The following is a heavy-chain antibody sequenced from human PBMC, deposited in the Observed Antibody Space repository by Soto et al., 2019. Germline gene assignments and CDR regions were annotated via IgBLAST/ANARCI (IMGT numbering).Heavy chain of an antibody. Sequence: ESLKISCKGSGYSFTSYWISWVRQMPGKGLEWMGRIDPSDSYTNYSPSFQGHVTISADKSISTAYLQWSSLKASDTAMYYCARHKSRYYYDSSGATYGMDVWGQGTTVTVSS. D-gene: IGHD3-22*01. CDR2: IDPSDSYT. J-gene: IGHJ6*02. CDR3: ARHKSRYYYDSSGATYGMDV. CDR1: GYSFTSYW. V-gene: IGHV5-10-1*01.